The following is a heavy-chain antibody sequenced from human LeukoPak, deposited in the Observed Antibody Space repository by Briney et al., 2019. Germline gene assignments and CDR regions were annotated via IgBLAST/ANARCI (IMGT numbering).Heavy chain of an antibody. CDR2: ISGSYGTT. D-gene: IGHD2-2*01. J-gene: IGHJ4*02. CDR1: GFTFSSYA. CDR3: AKGNIAELPAAPYY. V-gene: IGHV3-23*01. Sequence: GGSLRLSCAASGFTFSSYAMSCLRQAPGKGLEWVSSISGSYGTTYYADSVKGRFTISRDNSKNTLYLQMNSLRAEDTALYYCAKGNIAELPAAPYYWGQGTLVTVSS.